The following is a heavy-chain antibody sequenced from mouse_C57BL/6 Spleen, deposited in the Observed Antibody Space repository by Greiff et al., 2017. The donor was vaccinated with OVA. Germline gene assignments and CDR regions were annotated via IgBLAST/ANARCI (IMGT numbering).Heavy chain of an antibody. J-gene: IGHJ3*01. Sequence: VQLQQSGPELVKPGASVKFSCKASGFAFSSSWMHWVKQRPGKGLEWIGRIDPGDGDTNYNGKFKGKATMTTDKSSSTDYMQLSSLTSEDSAVYFCAADDYSFGYWGQGTLVTVSA. CDR2: IDPGDGDT. CDR3: AADDYSFGY. V-gene: IGHV1-82*01. D-gene: IGHD2-4*01. CDR1: GFAFSSSW.